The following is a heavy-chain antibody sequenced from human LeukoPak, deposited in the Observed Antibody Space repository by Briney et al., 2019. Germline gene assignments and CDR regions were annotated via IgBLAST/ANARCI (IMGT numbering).Heavy chain of an antibody. D-gene: IGHD4-17*01. Sequence: SETLSLTCTVSGGSISSYYWSWIRQPPGKGLEWIGYIYYSGSTNYNPSLKGRVTISVDTSKNQFSLKLSSVTAADTAVYYCARSPSYGDAPYDAFDIWGQGTMVTVSS. CDR3: ARSPSYGDAPYDAFDI. V-gene: IGHV4-59*01. J-gene: IGHJ3*02. CDR2: IYYSGST. CDR1: GGSISSYY.